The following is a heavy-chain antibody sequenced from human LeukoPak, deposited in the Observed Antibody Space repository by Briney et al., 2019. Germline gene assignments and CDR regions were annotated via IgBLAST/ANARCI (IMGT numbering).Heavy chain of an antibody. CDR1: GDSVSSNSAA. CDR2: TYYRSKWYN. V-gene: IGHV6-1*01. J-gene: IGHJ6*02. D-gene: IGHD3-10*01. CDR3: TRGGYYGSGTTSKGGMDV. Sequence: LSQTLSLTCAISGDSVSSNSAAWNWIRQSPSRVLEWLGRTYYRSKWYNDYAVSVKSRITINPDTSKNQFSLQLNSVTPEDTAVYFCTRGGYYGSGTTSKGGMDVWGQGTTVTVSS.